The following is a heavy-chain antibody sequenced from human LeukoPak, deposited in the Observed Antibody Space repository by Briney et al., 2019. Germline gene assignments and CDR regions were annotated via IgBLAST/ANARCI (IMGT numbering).Heavy chain of an antibody. Sequence: ASVKVSCKVSGYTLTELSMHWVRQAPGKGLEWMGGFDPEDGETIYAQKFQGRVTITTDESTSTAYMELSSLRSEDTAVYYCAIRSNCSGGSCYALDFDYWGQGTLVTVSS. D-gene: IGHD2-15*01. J-gene: IGHJ4*02. CDR3: AIRSNCSGGSCYALDFDY. CDR1: GYTLTELS. CDR2: FDPEDGET. V-gene: IGHV1-24*01.